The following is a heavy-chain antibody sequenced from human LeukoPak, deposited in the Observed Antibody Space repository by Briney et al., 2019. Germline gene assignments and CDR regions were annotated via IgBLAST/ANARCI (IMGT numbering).Heavy chain of an antibody. J-gene: IGHJ4*02. V-gene: IGHV3-21*01. Sequence: GGSLRLSCAASGFTFSSYSMNWVRQAPGKGLEWVSSISSSSSYIYYADSVKGRFTVSRDNPKNSLYLQMNSLRAEDTAVCYCASFYDRSGRDYWGQGTLVTVSS. CDR3: ASFYDRSGRDY. D-gene: IGHD3-22*01. CDR1: GFTFSSYS. CDR2: ISSSSSYI.